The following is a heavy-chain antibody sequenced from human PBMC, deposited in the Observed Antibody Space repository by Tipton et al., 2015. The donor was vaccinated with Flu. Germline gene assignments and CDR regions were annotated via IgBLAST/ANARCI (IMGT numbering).Heavy chain of an antibody. CDR1: GGSVSSGGYY. D-gene: IGHD3-22*01. CDR2: IYYSGST. J-gene: IGHJ4*02. CDR3: ARGRYDSSAKSFDY. V-gene: IGHV4-31*02. Sequence: LRLSCTVSGGSVSSGGYYWSWIRQLPGKGLEWIGYIYYSGSTYYNPSLKSRVTISVDTSQNQFSLKLSSVTAADTAVYYCARGRYDSSAKSFDYWGQGTLVTVSS.